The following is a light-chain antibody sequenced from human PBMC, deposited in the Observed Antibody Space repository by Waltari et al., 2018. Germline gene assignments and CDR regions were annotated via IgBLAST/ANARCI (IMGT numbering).Light chain of an antibody. J-gene: IGKJ5*01. CDR2: DAS. CDR1: QSVSSY. V-gene: IGKV3-11*01. CDR3: QQRSNGIT. Sequence: EILLTHSPATLSVSPVQRATLSCRASQSVSSYLAWYQQKPGQAPRLLIYDASNRATGIPARFSGSGSGTDFTLTISSLEPEDFAVYYCQQRSNGITFGQGTRLEIK.